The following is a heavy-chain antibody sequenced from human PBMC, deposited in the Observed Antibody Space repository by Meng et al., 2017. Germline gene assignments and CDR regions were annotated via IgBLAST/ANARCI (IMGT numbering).Heavy chain of an antibody. V-gene: IGHV3-30*01. CDR3: AREPGYSGSWTDMDD. CDR2: ISYDGSNK. Sequence: SPKIPFAASGFPFSSYAMHRVRQAPGKGLEWVAVISYDGSNKFYSDSVKCRITISRDNSKNTLYHQMNSLRGEDTEVYHCAREPGYSGSWTDMDDWGQGTQVTVSS. D-gene: IGHD6-13*01. J-gene: IGHJ4*01. CDR1: GFPFSSYA.